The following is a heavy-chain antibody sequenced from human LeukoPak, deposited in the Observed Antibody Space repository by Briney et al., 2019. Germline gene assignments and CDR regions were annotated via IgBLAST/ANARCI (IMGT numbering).Heavy chain of an antibody. CDR1: GFTFSSYS. V-gene: IGHV3-21*01. J-gene: IGHJ4*02. D-gene: IGHD1-26*01. CDR2: ISSSSSYI. Sequence: GGSLRLSCAASGFTFSSYSMNWVRQAPGKGLEWVSSISSSSSYIYYADSVKGRFTISRDNAKNSLYLQMNSLRAEDTAVYYCAGDGVVGATQAYFDYWGQGTLVTVSS. CDR3: AGDGVVGATQAYFDY.